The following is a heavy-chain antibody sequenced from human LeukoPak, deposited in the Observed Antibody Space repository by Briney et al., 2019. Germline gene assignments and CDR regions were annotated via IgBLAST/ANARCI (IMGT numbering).Heavy chain of an antibody. CDR1: GGSISSGSYY. CDR3: ATIVGATMVIRN. J-gene: IGHJ4*02. Sequence: SETLSLTCTVSGGSISSGSYYWSWIRQPAGKGLEWIGRIYTSGSTNYNPSLKSRVTISVDTSKNQFSLKLSSVTAADTAVYYCATIVGATMVIRNWGQGTLVTVPS. CDR2: IYTSGST. D-gene: IGHD1-26*01. V-gene: IGHV4-61*02.